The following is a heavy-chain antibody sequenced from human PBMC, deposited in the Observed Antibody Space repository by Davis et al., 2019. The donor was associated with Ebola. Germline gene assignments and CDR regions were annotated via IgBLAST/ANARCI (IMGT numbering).Heavy chain of an antibody. J-gene: IGHJ6*02. CDR1: GFIFSNYW. CDR2: IKPDGGEK. V-gene: IGHV3-7*03. D-gene: IGHD1-26*01. CDR3: ASGDGRGRSYDMDV. Sequence: GESLKISCAASGFIFSNYWMSWVRQAPGKGPEWVAIIKPDGGEKYYVDSVKGRFTISRDNAKNSLFLQMDSLRDEDTALYYCASGDGRGRSYDMDVWGQGTTVTVSS.